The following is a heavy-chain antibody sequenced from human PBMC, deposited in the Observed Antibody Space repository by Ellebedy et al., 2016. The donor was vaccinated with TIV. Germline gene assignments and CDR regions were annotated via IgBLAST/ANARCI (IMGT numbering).Heavy chain of an antibody. Sequence: GSLRLSCTVSGGSISSYYWSWIRQPPGKGLEWVGYIYYNGSTNYNPSLKSRVTISVDTSKNQFSLKLSSVTAADTAVYYCARSFFDLSSWYSDYYYGMDVWGQGTTVTVSS. CDR3: ARSFFDLSSWYSDYYYGMDV. J-gene: IGHJ6*02. CDR2: IYYNGST. V-gene: IGHV4-59*08. D-gene: IGHD6-13*01. CDR1: GGSISSYY.